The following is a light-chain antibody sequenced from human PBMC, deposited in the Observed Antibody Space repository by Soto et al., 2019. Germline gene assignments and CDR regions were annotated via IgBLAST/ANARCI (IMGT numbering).Light chain of an antibody. CDR1: QSISSY. J-gene: IGKJ5*01. CDR2: AAS. V-gene: IGKV1-39*01. CDR3: QQSYSTPGIT. Sequence: DIQMTQSPSSLSASVGDRVTITCRASQSISSYLNWYQQKPGKAPKLLIYAASSLQSGVPSRFSGSGSGTDFTLTISSLQPEDFATYYCQQSYSTPGITFGHGTRLDIK.